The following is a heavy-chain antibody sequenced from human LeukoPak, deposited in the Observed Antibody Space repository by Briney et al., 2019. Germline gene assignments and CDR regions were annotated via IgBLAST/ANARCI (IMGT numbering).Heavy chain of an antibody. D-gene: IGHD1-1*01. V-gene: IGHV1-8*02. J-gene: IGHJ6*04. Sequence: ASVKVSCKASGDTFSSYAINWVRQATGQGLEWMGRMNPNNGNTGDAQKFQGRVTMTRDPSISTAYMELSSLRSEDTGVYFCARALAGTAELDVWGKGTTVTVSS. CDR2: MNPNNGNT. CDR1: GDTFSSYA. CDR3: ARALAGTAELDV.